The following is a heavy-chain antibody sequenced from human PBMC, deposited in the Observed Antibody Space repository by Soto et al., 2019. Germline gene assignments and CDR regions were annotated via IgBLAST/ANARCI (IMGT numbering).Heavy chain of an antibody. V-gene: IGHV4-31*03. CDR3: ARAKGGELLKGSGMDV. D-gene: IGHD3-10*01. Sequence: QVQLQESGPGLVKPSQTLSLTCTVSGGSISSGPYYWSWIRQVPGKGLEWIGYIYYSGSTDYHPSLTSRPTISVDTSKNQFSLKLSSVTAADTAVYYCARAKGGELLKGSGMDVWGQGTTVTVSS. CDR1: GGSISSGPYY. CDR2: IYYSGST. J-gene: IGHJ6*02.